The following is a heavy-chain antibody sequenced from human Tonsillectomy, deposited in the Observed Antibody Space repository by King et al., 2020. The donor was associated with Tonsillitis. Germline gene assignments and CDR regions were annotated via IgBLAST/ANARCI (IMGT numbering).Heavy chain of an antibody. Sequence: VQLVESGGGLVQPGGSLRLSCAAFQFTFRNYAMSWVRQAPGKGPEWVSGTTASGGTTYYADSVSGRFTISRDNSKNTLYLQMNSLRAEDTAVYYCAKDPVEMSTMPSWYFDLWGRGTLVTVSS. CDR3: AKDPVEMSTMPSWYFDL. CDR2: TTASGGTT. V-gene: IGHV3-23*04. J-gene: IGHJ2*01. D-gene: IGHD5-24*01. CDR1: QFTFRNYA.